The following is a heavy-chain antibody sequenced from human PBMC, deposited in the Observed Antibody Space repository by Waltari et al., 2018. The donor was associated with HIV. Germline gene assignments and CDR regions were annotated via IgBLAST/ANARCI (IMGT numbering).Heavy chain of an antibody. Sequence: QITLKESGPTLVKPTQTLTLTCSFSGFSLITSGVSVGWIRQPPGKAMEWLALIYWDNDKSYSPSLKSRLTITKDTSKNQVVLTMTNMDPVDTATYYCAHRLSNYGYFDYWGQGTLVTVSS. CDR1: GFSLITSGVS. J-gene: IGHJ4*02. D-gene: IGHD4-4*01. V-gene: IGHV2-5*02. CDR3: AHRLSNYGYFDY. CDR2: IYWDNDK.